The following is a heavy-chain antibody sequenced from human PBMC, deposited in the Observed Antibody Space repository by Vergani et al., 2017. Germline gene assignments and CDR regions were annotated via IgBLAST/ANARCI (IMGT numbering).Heavy chain of an antibody. J-gene: IGHJ4*02. V-gene: IGHV3-33*01. CDR2: IWYDGSNK. CDR1: GFTFSSYG. D-gene: IGHD1-26*01. CDR3: ATASSGSYPSFDY. Sequence: QVQLVESGGGVVQPRRSLRLSCAASGFTFSSYGMHWVRQAPGKGLEWVAVIWYDGSNKYYADSVKGRFTISRDNSKNTLYLQMNSLRAEDTAVYYCATASSGSYPSFDYWGQGTLVTVSS.